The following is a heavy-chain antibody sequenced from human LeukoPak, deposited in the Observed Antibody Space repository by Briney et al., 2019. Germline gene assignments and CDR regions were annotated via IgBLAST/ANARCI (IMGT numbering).Heavy chain of an antibody. Sequence: SVKVSCKASGGTFSSYAISWVRQAPGQGLEWMGGIIPIFGTANYAQKFRGRVTITADKSTSTAYMELSSLRSEDTAVYYCARQSGFYYYYYMDVWGKGTTVTVSS. V-gene: IGHV1-69*06. J-gene: IGHJ6*03. CDR3: ARQSGFYYYYYMDV. CDR2: IIPIFGTA. CDR1: GGTFSSYA.